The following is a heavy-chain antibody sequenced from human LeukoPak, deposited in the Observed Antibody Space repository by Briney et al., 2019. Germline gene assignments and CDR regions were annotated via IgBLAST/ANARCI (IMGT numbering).Heavy chain of an antibody. V-gene: IGHV3-21*01. CDR1: GFTFSSYS. CDR2: ISSSSRYI. Sequence: GGSLRLSCAASGFTFSSYSMNWVRQAPGKGLEWVSSISSSSRYISYADSVKGRFTISRDNAKNSLYLQMNSLRAEDTAVYYCARVPGRGDGGYYYYYMDVWGKGTTVTVSS. D-gene: IGHD1-14*01. J-gene: IGHJ6*03. CDR3: ARVPGRGDGGYYYYYMDV.